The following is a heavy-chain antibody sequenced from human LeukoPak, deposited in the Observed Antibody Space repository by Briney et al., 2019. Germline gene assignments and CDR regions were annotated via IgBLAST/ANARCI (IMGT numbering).Heavy chain of an antibody. CDR1: GFTFSDYW. Sequence: GSLRLSCAASGFTFSDYWMTWVRQAPGKGLEWLANIRQDGGEAFYVDSMKGRFTISRDNAKNSLYLQMSSLRDEDTAVYYCASLRSSYWGQGTLVTVSS. J-gene: IGHJ4*02. CDR3: ASLRSSY. V-gene: IGHV3-7*01. CDR2: IRQDGGEA.